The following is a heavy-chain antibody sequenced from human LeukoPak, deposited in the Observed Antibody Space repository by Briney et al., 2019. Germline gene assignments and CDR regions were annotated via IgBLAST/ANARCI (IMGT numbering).Heavy chain of an antibody. CDR1: GYTFTSYG. Sequence: ASVKVSCKASGYTFTSYGISWVRQAPGQGLEWMGWISAYNGNAHYAQKLQGRVTMTTDTSTSTAYMELRSLRSDDTAVYYCARGPKYIASTGPHYFDYWGQGTLVTVSS. V-gene: IGHV1-18*01. D-gene: IGHD1-1*01. CDR2: ISAYNGNA. J-gene: IGHJ4*02. CDR3: ARGPKYIASTGPHYFDY.